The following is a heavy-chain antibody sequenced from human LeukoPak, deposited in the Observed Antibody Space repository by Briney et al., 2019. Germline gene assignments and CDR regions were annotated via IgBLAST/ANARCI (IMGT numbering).Heavy chain of an antibody. V-gene: IGHV4-59*08. CDR2: SYYSGTT. CDR3: ARNAYYSADY. D-gene: IGHD4/OR15-4a*01. CDR1: GGSITSHS. J-gene: IGHJ4*01. Sequence: SETLSLTCNVFGGSITSHSWNWIRQSPGKGLEWIGYSYYSGTTNYNPSLKSRVTISVDNSKNHFSLTVNSVTAADTAVYYCARNAYYSADYWGRGTLVTVSS.